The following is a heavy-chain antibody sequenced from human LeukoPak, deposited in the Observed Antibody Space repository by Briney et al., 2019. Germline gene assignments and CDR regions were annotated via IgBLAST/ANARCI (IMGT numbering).Heavy chain of an antibody. CDR3: ARWLQSDY. D-gene: IGHD5-24*01. V-gene: IGHV3-48*01. Sequence: GGSLRLSCAASGFTFSSYSMNWVRRAPGKGLEWVSYISSSSSTIYYADSVKGRFTISRDNAKNSLYLQMNSLRAEDTAVYYCARWLQSDYWGQGTLVTVSS. CDR1: GFTFSSYS. CDR2: ISSSSSTI. J-gene: IGHJ4*02.